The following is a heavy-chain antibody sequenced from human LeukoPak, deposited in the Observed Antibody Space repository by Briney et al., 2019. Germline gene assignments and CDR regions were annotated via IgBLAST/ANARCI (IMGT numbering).Heavy chain of an antibody. J-gene: IGHJ6*02. V-gene: IGHV4-61*01. CDR2: IYYSGST. CDR1: GGSVSSGSYY. CDR3: ARASNYYYYGMDV. Sequence: SETLSLTRTVSGGSVSSGSYYWSWIRQPPGKGLEWIGYIYYSGSTNYNPSLKSRVTISVDTSKNQFSLKLSSVTAADTAVYYCARASNYYYYGMDVWGQGTTVTVSS.